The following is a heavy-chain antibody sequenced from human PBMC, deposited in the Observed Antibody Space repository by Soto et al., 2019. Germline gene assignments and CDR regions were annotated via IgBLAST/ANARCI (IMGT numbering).Heavy chain of an antibody. V-gene: IGHV4-61*01. CDR3: ARVSSGWYYFDY. CDR1: GGSVSSGSYY. J-gene: IGHJ4*02. CDR2: MYNSGST. Sequence: SETLSLTCTVSGGSVSSGSYYWSWIRQPPGKGLEWIGYMYNSGSTNYNPSLKSRVIISVDTSKNQFSLKLSSVTAADTAVYYCARVSSGWYYFDYWGQGTLVTVSS. D-gene: IGHD6-19*01.